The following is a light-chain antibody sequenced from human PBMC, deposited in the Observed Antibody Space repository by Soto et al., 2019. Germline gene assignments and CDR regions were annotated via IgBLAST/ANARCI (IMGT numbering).Light chain of an antibody. CDR2: GAS. CDR3: QQYNNWWT. V-gene: IGKV3-15*01. CDR1: QSVSNN. J-gene: IGKJ1*01. Sequence: EIVMTQSPATLSVSPGERATLSCRASQSVSNNLAWYQKKPGQAPRLLIYGASTRATGIPGRFSGGGSGTEFTLTNSILQSEDFAVYYCQQYNNWWTFGQGTRVEIK.